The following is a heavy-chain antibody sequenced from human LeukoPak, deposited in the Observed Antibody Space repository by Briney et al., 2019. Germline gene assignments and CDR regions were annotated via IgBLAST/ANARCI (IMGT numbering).Heavy chain of an antibody. J-gene: IGHJ5*02. D-gene: IGHD2-15*01. CDR1: GGTFSSYA. Sequence: ASVKVSCKASGGTFSSYAISWVRQAPGQGLEWMGGIIPIFGTANYAQKFQGRVTMTTDTSTSTAYMELRSLRSDDTAVYYCARGGYCSGGSCRNWFDPWGQGTLVTVSS. V-gene: IGHV1-69*05. CDR2: IIPIFGTA. CDR3: ARGGYCSGGSCRNWFDP.